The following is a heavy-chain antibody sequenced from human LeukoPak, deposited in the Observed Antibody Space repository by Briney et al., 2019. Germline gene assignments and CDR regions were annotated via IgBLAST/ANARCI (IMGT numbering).Heavy chain of an antibody. CDR3: ARQGTSGSYYSYFDY. D-gene: IGHD1-26*01. J-gene: IGHJ4*02. CDR1: GFTFSSYA. V-gene: IGHV3-23*01. CDR2: ISGSSGST. Sequence: PGGSLRLSCAASGFTFSSYAMNWVRQAPGKGLEWVSAISGSSGSTYYADSVKGRFTVSRDNSKNTLFLQMNSPRAEDTAVYYCARQGTSGSYYSYFDYWGQGTLVTVSS.